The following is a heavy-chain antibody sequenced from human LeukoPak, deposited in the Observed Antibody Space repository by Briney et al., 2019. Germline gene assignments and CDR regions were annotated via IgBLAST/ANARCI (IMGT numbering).Heavy chain of an antibody. CDR1: GFTFSSYA. Sequence: GGSLRLSCAASGFTFSSYAMHWVRQAPGKGLEWVAVISYDGSNKYYADSVKGRFTISRDNSKNTLYLQMNSLRAEDTAVFYCARGGSYSFDYWGQGTLVTVSS. V-gene: IGHV3-30-3*01. CDR2: ISYDGSNK. J-gene: IGHJ4*02. D-gene: IGHD1-26*01. CDR3: ARGGSYSFDY.